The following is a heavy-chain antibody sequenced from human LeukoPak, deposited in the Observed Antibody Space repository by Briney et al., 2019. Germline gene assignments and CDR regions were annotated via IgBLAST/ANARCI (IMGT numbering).Heavy chain of an antibody. CDR3: ARDFFPSGSWYGLFDP. J-gene: IGHJ5*02. D-gene: IGHD6-13*01. CDR1: GFTFSSYA. CDR2: ISYDGSNK. Sequence: HAGRSLRLSCAASGFTFSSYAMHWVRQAPGKGLEWVAVISYDGSNKYYADSVKGRFTVSRDNSKNTLYLQMNSLRAEDTAMYYCARDFFPSGSWYGLFDPWGQGTLVTVSS. V-gene: IGHV3-30-3*01.